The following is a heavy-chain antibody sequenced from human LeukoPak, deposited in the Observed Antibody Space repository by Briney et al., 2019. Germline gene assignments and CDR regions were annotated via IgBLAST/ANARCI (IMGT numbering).Heavy chain of an antibody. CDR1: GFTFDDYA. Sequence: GGSLRLSCVAPGFTFDDYAMSWVRQAPGKGLEWVSGINWNGDNTVYADSVKGRFTISRDNAKNSLYLQMNSLGAEDTAFYYCASDRRSDSSGYAFDIWGQGTMVTVSS. J-gene: IGHJ3*02. V-gene: IGHV3-20*04. CDR2: INWNGDNT. D-gene: IGHD3-22*01. CDR3: ASDRRSDSSGYAFDI.